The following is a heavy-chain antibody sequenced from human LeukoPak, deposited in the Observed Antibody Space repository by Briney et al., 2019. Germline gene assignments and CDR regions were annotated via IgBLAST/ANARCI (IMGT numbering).Heavy chain of an antibody. V-gene: IGHV3-20*04. J-gene: IGHJ4*02. CDR2: INWNGGST. Sequence: GGSLRLSCAVSGFTFDDYGMSWVRQAPGKGLEWVSGINWNGGSTGYADSVKGRFTISRDNAKKSVYLKMNSLRGEDTALYYCARGYCGGDCYPFDYWGQGTLVTVSS. D-gene: IGHD2-21*02. CDR1: GFTFDDYG. CDR3: ARGYCGGDCYPFDY.